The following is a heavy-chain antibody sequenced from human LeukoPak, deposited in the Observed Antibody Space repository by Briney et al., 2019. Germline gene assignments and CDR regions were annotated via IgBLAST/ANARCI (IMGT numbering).Heavy chain of an antibody. CDR3: ARRVHYDILTGYLNYYYYYYMDV. Sequence: GASVKVSCKASGYTFTSYAMNWVRQAPGQGLEWMGWISAYNGNTNYAQKLQGRVTMTTDTSTSTAYMELRSLRSDDTAVYYCARRVHYDILTGYLNYYYYYYMDVWGKGTTVTVSS. CDR2: ISAYNGNT. J-gene: IGHJ6*03. D-gene: IGHD3-9*01. CDR1: GYTFTSYA. V-gene: IGHV1-18*01.